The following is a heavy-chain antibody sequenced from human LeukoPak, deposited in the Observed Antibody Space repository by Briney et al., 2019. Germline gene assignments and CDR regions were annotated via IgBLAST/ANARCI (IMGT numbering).Heavy chain of an antibody. CDR3: ARDRTGEYYFDY. Sequence: PSETLSLTCTVSGGSISSGSYYWSWIRQPAGKGLEWIGRIYTSGSTNYNPSLKSRVTISVDTSKNQFSLKLSSVTAADTAVYYCARDRTGEYYFDYWGQGTLVTVSS. CDR1: GGSISSGSYY. CDR2: IYTSGST. J-gene: IGHJ4*02. D-gene: IGHD7-27*01. V-gene: IGHV4-61*02.